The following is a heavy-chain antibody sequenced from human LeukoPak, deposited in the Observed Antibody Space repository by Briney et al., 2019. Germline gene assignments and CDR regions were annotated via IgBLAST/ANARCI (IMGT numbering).Heavy chain of an antibody. CDR3: ARDLWGYSSSDNFDY. V-gene: IGHV3-21*01. CDR2: ISSSSSDYI. Sequence: PGGSLRLSCVASGFTFSSYSMNWVRQAPGKGLEWVSSISSSSSDYIYYADSVKGRFTISRDNAKNSLYLQMHSLRAEDTAVYYCARDLWGYSSSDNFDYWGQGTLVTVSS. J-gene: IGHJ4*02. CDR1: GFTFSSYS. D-gene: IGHD6-6*01.